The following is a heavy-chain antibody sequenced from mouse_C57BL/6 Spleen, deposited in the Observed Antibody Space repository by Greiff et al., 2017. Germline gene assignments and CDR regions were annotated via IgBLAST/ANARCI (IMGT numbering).Heavy chain of an antibody. Sequence: EVQLQQSGPELVKPGASVKISCKASGYSFTGYYMNWVKQSPEKSLEWIGEINPSTGGTNYNQKFKAKATVTVDKASSTAYMQLKSLTSEDSAVYYCARFDGYYSEALDYWGQGTTVTVSS. V-gene: IGHV1-42*01. CDR2: INPSTGGT. J-gene: IGHJ4*01. D-gene: IGHD2-3*01. CDR3: ARFDGYYSEALDY. CDR1: GYSFTGYY.